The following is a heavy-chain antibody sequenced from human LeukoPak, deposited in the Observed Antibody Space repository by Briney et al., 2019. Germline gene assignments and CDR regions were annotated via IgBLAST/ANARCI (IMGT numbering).Heavy chain of an antibody. CDR1: GFTFTSSA. J-gene: IGHJ3*02. CDR3: AGAYYYDWSGPGGDAFDI. Sequence: SVKVSCKASGFTFTSSAMQWVRQARGQRLEWIGWIVVGSGNTNYAQKLQERHTITRDMSTSTPYMEEGPLRSEDPGVYYCAGAYYYDWSGPGGDAFDIWGQGTMVTVSS. D-gene: IGHD3-22*01. V-gene: IGHV1-58*02. CDR2: IVVGSGNT.